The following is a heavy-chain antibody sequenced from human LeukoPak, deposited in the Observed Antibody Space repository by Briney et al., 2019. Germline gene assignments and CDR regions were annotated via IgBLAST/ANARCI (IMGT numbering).Heavy chain of an antibody. Sequence: SDTLSLTCTVSGGSISGYYWSWIRQPAGKGLEWIGRIYSSGSTSYNPSLKSRVTMSVDTSKNQFSLKVSSVTAADTAVYYCARDFTDSGSSLVHYYYYYMDVWGKGTTVTVSS. CDR2: IYSSGST. CDR1: GGSISGYY. CDR3: ARDFTDSGSSLVHYYYYYMDV. D-gene: IGHD1-26*01. V-gene: IGHV4-4*07. J-gene: IGHJ6*03.